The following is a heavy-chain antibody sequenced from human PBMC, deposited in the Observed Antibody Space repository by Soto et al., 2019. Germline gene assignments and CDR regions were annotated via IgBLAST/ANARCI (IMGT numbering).Heavy chain of an antibody. CDR1: GFTFSSYA. CDR2: ISGSGGST. V-gene: IGHV3-23*01. CDR3: AKDPAAAGLFDP. D-gene: IGHD6-13*01. J-gene: IGHJ5*02. Sequence: GGSLRLSCAASGFTFSSYAMSWVRQAPGKGLEWVSAISGSGGSTYYADSVKGRFTISRDNSKDTLYLQMNSLRAEDTAVYYCAKDPAAAGLFDPWGQGTLVTVSS.